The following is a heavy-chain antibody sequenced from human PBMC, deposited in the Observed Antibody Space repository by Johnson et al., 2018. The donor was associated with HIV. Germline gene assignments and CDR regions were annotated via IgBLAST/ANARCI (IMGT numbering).Heavy chain of an antibody. D-gene: IGHD3-16*01. Sequence: QVQLVESGGGVVQPGRSLRLSCAASGFTFSSYGMHWVRQAPGKGPEWVAVIWYDGRNKYYADSVKGRVSISRDNSKNMMYLQRSSLRAEDTAVYYCAKRLTYANSLDAFDIWGQGTMVTVSS. J-gene: IGHJ3*02. CDR3: AKRLTYANSLDAFDI. CDR1: GFTFSSYG. CDR2: IWYDGRNK. V-gene: IGHV3-33*06.